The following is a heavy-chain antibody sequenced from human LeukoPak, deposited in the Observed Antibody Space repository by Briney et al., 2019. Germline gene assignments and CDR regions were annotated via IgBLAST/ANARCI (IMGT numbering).Heavy chain of an antibody. CDR1: GGTFSSYA. D-gene: IGHD3-10*01. J-gene: IGHJ4*02. CDR3: ARESMVRGVIETCFGY. CDR2: IIPILGIA. Sequence: ASVKVSCKASGGTFSSYAISWVRQAPGQGLEWMGRIIPILGIANYAQKFQGRVTITADKSTSTAYMELSSLRSEDTAVYYCARESMVRGVIETCFGYRGQGTLVTVSS. V-gene: IGHV1-69*04.